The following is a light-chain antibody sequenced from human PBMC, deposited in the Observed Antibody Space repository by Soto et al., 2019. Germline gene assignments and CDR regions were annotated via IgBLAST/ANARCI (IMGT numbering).Light chain of an antibody. V-gene: IGKV1D-12*01. CDR3: QQANSFPLT. Sequence: DIQVTQSTSSVSASVGDRVTITCRASQDINNWLAWYQQKPGKAPKLLIYTTSNLQSGVPSRFSGSGSGTDFTLTINSLQPEDFATYYCQQANSFPLTFGGGTKVEIK. CDR1: QDINNW. CDR2: TTS. J-gene: IGKJ4*01.